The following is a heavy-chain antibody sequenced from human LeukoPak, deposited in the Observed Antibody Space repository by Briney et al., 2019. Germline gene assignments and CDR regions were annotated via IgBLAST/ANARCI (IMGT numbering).Heavy chain of an antibody. J-gene: IGHJ4*02. V-gene: IGHV3-21*01. Sequence: PGGSLRLSCAASGFTFSSYSMNWVRQAPGKGLEWVPSISSSSSYIYYADSVKGRFTISRDNAKNSLYLQMNSLRAEDTAVYYCARDGYGSGRRYFDYWGQGTLVTVSS. CDR2: ISSSSSYI. D-gene: IGHD3-10*01. CDR3: ARDGYGSGRRYFDY. CDR1: GFTFSSYS.